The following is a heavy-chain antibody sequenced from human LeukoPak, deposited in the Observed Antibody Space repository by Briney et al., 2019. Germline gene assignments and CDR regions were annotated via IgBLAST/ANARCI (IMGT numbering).Heavy chain of an antibody. D-gene: IGHD1-26*01. CDR1: GDSISSSGYY. CDR3: ARHEYSGSYYGLSWFDP. V-gene: IGHV4-39*01. J-gene: IGHJ5*02. CDR2: IYYSGST. Sequence: SETLSLTCTVSGDSISSSGYYWGWIRQPPGKGLEWIASIYYSGSTYYNPSLKSRVTISVETSKNQLSLKLSSLTAADTAVYYCARHEYSGSYYGLSWFDPWGQGTLVTVSS.